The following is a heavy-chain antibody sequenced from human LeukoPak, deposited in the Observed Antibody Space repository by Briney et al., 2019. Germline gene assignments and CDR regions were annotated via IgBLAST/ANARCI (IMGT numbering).Heavy chain of an antibody. Sequence: SETLSLTCTVSGGSISSYYWSWIRQPPGKGLEWIGYIYYSGSTNYNPSLKSRVTISVDTSKNQFSLKLSSVTAADTAVYYCATTPYYYDSSGYQDAFDIWGQGTMVTVSS. CDR1: GGSISSYY. CDR2: IYYSGST. V-gene: IGHV4-59*01. D-gene: IGHD3-22*01. J-gene: IGHJ3*02. CDR3: ATTPYYYDSSGYQDAFDI.